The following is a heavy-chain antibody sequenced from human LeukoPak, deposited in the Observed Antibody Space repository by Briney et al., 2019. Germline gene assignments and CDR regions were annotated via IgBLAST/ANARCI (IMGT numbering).Heavy chain of an antibody. CDR3: ALWDFDSWAFDI. D-gene: IGHD3-9*01. J-gene: IGHJ3*02. CDR1: GGSISSSSYH. V-gene: IGHV4-39*07. Sequence: SETLSLTCTVSGGSISSSSYHWGWIRQPPGKGLEWIGSIYYSGSTYYNPSLKSRVTISVDTSKNQFSLKLSSVTAADTAVYYCALWDFDSWAFDIWGQGTMVTVSS. CDR2: IYYSGST.